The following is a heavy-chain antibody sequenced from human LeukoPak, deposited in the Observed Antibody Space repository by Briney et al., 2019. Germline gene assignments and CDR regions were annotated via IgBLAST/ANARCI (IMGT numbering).Heavy chain of an antibody. CDR2: IYYSGST. CDR3: AREASGHSYGYGFDY. Sequence: SETLSVTCTVSGGSISSYYWSWIRQPPGNGLEWIGYIYYSGSTNYNPSLKSRVTISVDTSKNQFSLKLSSVTAADTAVYYCAREASGHSYGYGFDYWGQGTLVTVSS. CDR1: GGSISSYY. J-gene: IGHJ4*02. V-gene: IGHV4-59*01. D-gene: IGHD5-18*01.